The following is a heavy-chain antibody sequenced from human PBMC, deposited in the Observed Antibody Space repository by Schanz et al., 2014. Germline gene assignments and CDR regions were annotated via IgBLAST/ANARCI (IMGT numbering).Heavy chain of an antibody. Sequence: QVQLVQSGTQVKKPGASVKVSCKASGYTLSAYSLHWVRQAPGQGLEWMGIVNPSVRGTHFARECQDRVTMTADTSTSTAYMDLRSLRSDDTAVYYCARDQSPYTNSSDVRYFDYWVQGSLVTVSS. V-gene: IGHV1-46*01. CDR1: GYTLSAYS. J-gene: IGHJ4*02. CDR3: ARDQSPYTNSSDVRYFDY. D-gene: IGHD6-6*01. CDR2: VNPSVRGT.